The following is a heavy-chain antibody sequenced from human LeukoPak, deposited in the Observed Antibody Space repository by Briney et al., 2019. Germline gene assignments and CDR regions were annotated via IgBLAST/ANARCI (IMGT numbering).Heavy chain of an antibody. D-gene: IGHD6-13*01. CDR2: IYSGGST. Sequence: GGSLRLSCAASGFTVSSNYMSWVRQAPGKGLEWVSVIYSGGSTYYAGSVKGRFTISRDNSKNTLYLQMNSLRAEDTAVYYCARVKAAAGLFDYWGQGTLVTVSS. CDR3: ARVKAAAGLFDY. V-gene: IGHV3-66*01. CDR1: GFTVSSNY. J-gene: IGHJ4*02.